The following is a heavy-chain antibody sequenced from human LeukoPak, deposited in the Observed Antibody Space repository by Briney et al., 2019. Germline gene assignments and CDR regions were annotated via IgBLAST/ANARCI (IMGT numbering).Heavy chain of an antibody. J-gene: IGHJ5*02. D-gene: IGHD3-9*01. CDR2: IYYSGTT. CDR3: ARDIGMYYDILTGFDP. Sequence: IYYSGTTNYNPSLKSGVSISGDTSKNQFSLKLSSVTAADTAVYYCARDIGMYYDILTGFDPWGQGTLVTVSS. V-gene: IGHV4-59*01.